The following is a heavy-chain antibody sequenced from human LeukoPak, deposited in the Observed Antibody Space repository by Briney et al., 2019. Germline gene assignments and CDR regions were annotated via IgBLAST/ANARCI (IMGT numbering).Heavy chain of an antibody. Sequence: PGGSLRLSCAASGFTFSGSAMHWVRQASGKGLEWVGRIRNKDNSYATAYAASVEGRFTISRDDSGNMAYLQMNSLKTEDTAVYYCTRRLESGIWDFDYWGQGARVTVSS. D-gene: IGHD6-19*01. CDR2: IRNKDNSYAT. V-gene: IGHV3-73*01. J-gene: IGHJ4*02. CDR1: GFTFSGSA. CDR3: TRRLESGIWDFDY.